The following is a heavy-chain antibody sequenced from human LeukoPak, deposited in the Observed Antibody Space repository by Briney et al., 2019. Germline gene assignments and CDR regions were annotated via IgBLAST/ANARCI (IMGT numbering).Heavy chain of an antibody. Sequence: PGGSLRLSCAASGFTFSSYAMSWVRQAPGKGPEWLSAVSGSGGSTYYADPVKGRFTISRDNSKNTLYLQMNSLRAEDTAVYYCAKDAPDGRYNWFDPWGQGTLVTVSS. V-gene: IGHV3-23*01. CDR2: VSGSGGST. D-gene: IGHD5-24*01. CDR3: AKDAPDGRYNWFDP. J-gene: IGHJ5*02. CDR1: GFTFSSYA.